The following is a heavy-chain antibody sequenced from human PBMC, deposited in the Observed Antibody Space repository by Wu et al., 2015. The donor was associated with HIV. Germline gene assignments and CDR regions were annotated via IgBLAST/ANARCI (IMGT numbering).Heavy chain of an antibody. CDR1: GGTFSNYA. CDR3: ARDMTVTRVWYFDL. CDR2: IIPIFGTA. D-gene: IGHD4-17*01. J-gene: IGHJ2*01. Sequence: QVQLVQSGAELKRPGSSVKISCQASGGTFSNYAINWVRQAPGQGLEWMGRIIPIFGTANYAQKFQGRVTLTADESTSTAYMELSSLRSDDTAVYYCARDMTVTRVWYFDLWGRGTLVTVSS. V-gene: IGHV1-69*13.